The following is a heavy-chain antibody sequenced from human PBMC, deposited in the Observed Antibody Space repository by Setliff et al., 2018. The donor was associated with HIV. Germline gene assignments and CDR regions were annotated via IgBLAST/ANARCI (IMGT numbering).Heavy chain of an antibody. CDR3: ARSWGSGSYPY. CDR1: GGSFSGYY. CDR2: INHSGST. J-gene: IGHJ4*02. D-gene: IGHD3-10*01. Sequence: SETLSLTCAVYGGSFSGYYWSWIRQPPGKGLEWIGEINHSGSTSYNPSLKSRVTISVDTSKNQFSLKLTSVTAADTAVYYWARSWGSGSYPYWGQGTLVTVSS. V-gene: IGHV4-34*01.